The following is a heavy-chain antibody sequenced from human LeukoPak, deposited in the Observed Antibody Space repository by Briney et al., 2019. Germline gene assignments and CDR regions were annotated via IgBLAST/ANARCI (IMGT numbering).Heavy chain of an antibody. D-gene: IGHD2-15*01. CDR2: ITASGTAM. J-gene: IGHJ4*02. CDR1: GFTFSSYS. Sequence: PGGSLRLSCAASGFTFSSYSMNWVRQAPGKGLEWVSHITASGTAMFYADSVKGRLTISRDNAKNSLYLQMNSLRDEDTAVYYCAKSHPDCSGGSCYSRPLDYWGQGTLVTVSS. CDR3: AKSHPDCSGGSCYSRPLDY. V-gene: IGHV3-48*02.